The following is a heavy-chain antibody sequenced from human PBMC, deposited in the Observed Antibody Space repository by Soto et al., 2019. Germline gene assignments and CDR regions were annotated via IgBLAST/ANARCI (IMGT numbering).Heavy chain of an antibody. CDR3: ARWLGSHGPYYYDSSGYNWYFDL. J-gene: IGHJ2*01. Sequence: QVQLVQSGAEVKKPGASVKVSCKASGYTFTSYGISWVRQAPGQGLEWMGWISAYNGNTNYAQKLQGRVTMTTDTSTSTXXMXRXXLRSDDTAVYYCARWLGSHGPYYYDSSGYNWYFDLWGRGTLVTVSS. V-gene: IGHV1-18*01. CDR1: GYTFTSYG. D-gene: IGHD3-22*01. CDR2: ISAYNGNT.